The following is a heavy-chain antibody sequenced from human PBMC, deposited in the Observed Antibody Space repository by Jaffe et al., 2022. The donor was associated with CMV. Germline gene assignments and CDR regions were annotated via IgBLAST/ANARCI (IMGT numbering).Heavy chain of an antibody. J-gene: IGHJ4*02. CDR3: AKSGIVVVPPAMRSRDYFDS. Sequence: EVQLVESGGGLVKPGGSLRLSCAASGFTFSSYTMNWVRQAPGKGLEWVSSISGSNSYIHYSDSVKGRFTISRDNAKNSLYLQMNSLRAEDTAVYYCAKSGIVVVPPAMRSRDYFDSWGQGTLVTVSS. V-gene: IGHV3-21*01. CDR1: GFTFSSYT. CDR2: ISGSNSYI. D-gene: IGHD2-2*01.